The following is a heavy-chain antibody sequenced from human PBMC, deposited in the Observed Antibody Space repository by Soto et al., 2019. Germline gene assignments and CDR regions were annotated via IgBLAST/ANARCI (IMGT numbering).Heavy chain of an antibody. D-gene: IGHD3-10*01. V-gene: IGHV3-48*01. Sequence: GGSLRLSCAASGFTLSSYSMGWVRQAPGKGLEWVSYISSTSGTIYYTDSVEGRFTISRDNAKNSLYLQMTSLRAEDTAVYYCVREFYYRFDYWGQGTLVTVSS. CDR2: ISSTSGTI. J-gene: IGHJ4*02. CDR1: GFTLSSYS. CDR3: VREFYYRFDY.